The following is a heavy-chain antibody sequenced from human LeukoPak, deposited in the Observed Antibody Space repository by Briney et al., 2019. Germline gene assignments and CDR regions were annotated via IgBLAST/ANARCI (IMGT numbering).Heavy chain of an antibody. CDR3: ARVQGGGNAFDI. D-gene: IGHD3-16*01. CDR2: INPSGGST. V-gene: IGHV1-46*01. Sequence: ASVKVSCKASGYTFTSYYMHWVRQAPGQGLEWMGIINPSGGSTSYAQKFQGRVTMTRDTSTSTVYMELSSLRSEDTAVYYCARVQGGGNAFDIWGQGTMVTASS. J-gene: IGHJ3*02. CDR1: GYTFTSYY.